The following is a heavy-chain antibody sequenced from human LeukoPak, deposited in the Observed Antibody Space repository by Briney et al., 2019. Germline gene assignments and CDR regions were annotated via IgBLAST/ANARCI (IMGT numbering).Heavy chain of an antibody. J-gene: IGHJ6*02. V-gene: IGHV1-2*02. CDR3: AFTYGSGSYYYYYYYGMDV. CDR2: INPNSGGT. Sequence: ASVKVSCKASGYTFTGYYMHWVRQAPGQGLEGMGWINPNSGGTNYAQKFQGRVTMTRDTSISTAYMELSRLRSDDTAVYYCAFTYGSGSYYYYYYYGMDVWGQGTTVTVPS. D-gene: IGHD3-10*01. CDR1: GYTFTGYY.